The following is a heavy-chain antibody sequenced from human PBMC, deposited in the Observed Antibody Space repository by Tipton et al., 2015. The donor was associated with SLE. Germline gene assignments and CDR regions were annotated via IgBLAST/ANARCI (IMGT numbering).Heavy chain of an antibody. D-gene: IGHD6-13*01. V-gene: IGHV4-34*01. CDR2: INHSGST. J-gene: IGHJ4*02. CDR1: GGSISSYY. CDR3: ARPAGYSSSWYYY. Sequence: TLSLTCTVSGGSISSYYWSWIRQPPGKGLGWIGEINHSGSTNYNPSLKSRVTISVDTSKNQFSLKLSSVTAADTAVYYCARPAGYSSSWYYYWGQGTLVTVSS.